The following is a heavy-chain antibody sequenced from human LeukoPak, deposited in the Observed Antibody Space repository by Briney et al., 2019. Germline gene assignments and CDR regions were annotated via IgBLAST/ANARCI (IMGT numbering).Heavy chain of an antibody. D-gene: IGHD6-6*01. CDR3: ARFEYSRDY. V-gene: IGHV3-7*03. J-gene: IGHJ4*02. Sequence: PGGSLRLSCAGSGFTFSSYWMSWVRQAPGKGLEWVANIKPDGGEIYYVDSVKGRFTISRDNAKNSLYLQMNSLRAEDTAVYYCARFEYSRDYWGQGTLVTVSS. CDR1: GFTFSSYW. CDR2: IKPDGGEI.